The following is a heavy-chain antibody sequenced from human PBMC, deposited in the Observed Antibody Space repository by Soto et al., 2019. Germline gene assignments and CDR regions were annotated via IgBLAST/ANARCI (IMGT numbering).Heavy chain of an antibody. Sequence: QVQLVQSGAEVKKPGASVKVSCKASGYIFTRHYMHWVRQAPGQGLEWMGIINLGGATTIYTEKFQDRVTMTRDTSTSTVYMELSSLQSEDTAVYFCATSPLEPSDAFDIWGHGTMVTVSS. J-gene: IGHJ3*02. CDR2: INLGGATT. D-gene: IGHD1-1*01. CDR3: ATSPLEPSDAFDI. V-gene: IGHV1-46*01. CDR1: GYIFTRHY.